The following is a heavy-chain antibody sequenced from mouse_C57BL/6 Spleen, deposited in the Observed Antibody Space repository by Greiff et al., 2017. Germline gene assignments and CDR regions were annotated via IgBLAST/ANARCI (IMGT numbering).Heavy chain of an antibody. V-gene: IGHV5-16*01. Sequence: DVQLVESEGGLVQPGSSMKLSCTASGFTFSDYYMAWVRQVPEKGLEWVANINYDGSSTYYLDSLKSRFIISRDNAKNILYLQMSSLKSEDTATYYCAREWGAMDYWGQGTSVTVSS. CDR3: AREWGAMDY. J-gene: IGHJ4*01. CDR1: GFTFSDYY. CDR2: INYDGSST.